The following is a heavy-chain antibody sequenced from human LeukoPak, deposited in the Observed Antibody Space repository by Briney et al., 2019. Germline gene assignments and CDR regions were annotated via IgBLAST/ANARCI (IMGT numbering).Heavy chain of an antibody. D-gene: IGHD2-2*01. J-gene: IGHJ4*02. CDR2: IYYSGST. Sequence: SETLSLTCTVSGGSISSYYWSWIRHPPGKGLEWIGYIYYSGSTNYNPSLKSRVTISVDTSKNQFSLKLSSVTAADTAVYYCARVGYCSSTSCYGIAAFDYWGQGTLVTVSS. V-gene: IGHV4-59*01. CDR1: GGSISSYY. CDR3: ARVGYCSSTSCYGIAAFDY.